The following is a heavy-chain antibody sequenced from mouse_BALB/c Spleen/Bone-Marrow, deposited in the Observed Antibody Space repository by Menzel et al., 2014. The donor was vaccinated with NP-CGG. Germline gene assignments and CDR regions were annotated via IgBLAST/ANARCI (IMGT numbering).Heavy chain of an antibody. D-gene: IGHD2-4*01. CDR2: INVNGDTT. Sequence: EVQLVESGGGLVQPGGSLKLSCAASGFTFSNYGMSWVRQTPDKRLEMIATINVNGDTTYHPDSVKGRFTISRDNVKNTLYLQMSSLKSEGTAMYYCARGYDYSSWFAYWGQGTLATVSA. J-gene: IGHJ3*01. V-gene: IGHV5-6-3*01. CDR3: ARGYDYSSWFAY. CDR1: GFTFSNYG.